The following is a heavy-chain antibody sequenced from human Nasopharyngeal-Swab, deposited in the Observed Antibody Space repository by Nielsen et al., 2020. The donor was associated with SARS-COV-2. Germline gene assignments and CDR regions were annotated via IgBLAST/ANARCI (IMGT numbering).Heavy chain of an antibody. CDR3: AHTGYCISGSCYYYYDY. CDR1: GFSLSTGAVG. CDR2: IYWDDDK. D-gene: IGHD2-2*01. J-gene: IGHJ4*02. V-gene: IGHV2-5*02. Sequence: SGPPLVNPTQTLTLTCTFSGFSLSTGAVGVGWIRQPPGKALEWLALIYWDDDKRYSPSLNSRLTITKDTSTNQVVLTLTDMDPVDTATDYCAHTGYCISGSCYYYYDYWGPGTLVTVSS.